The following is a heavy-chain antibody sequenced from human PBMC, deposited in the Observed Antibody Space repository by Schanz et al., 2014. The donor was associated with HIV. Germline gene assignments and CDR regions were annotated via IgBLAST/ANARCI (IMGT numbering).Heavy chain of an antibody. J-gene: IGHJ4*02. D-gene: IGHD3-22*01. Sequence: VQLVESGGGVVQPGRSLRLSCAASGFNFNNYAMTWVRQAPGKGLEWVSSISESGGRTYYADSVNGRFTISRDNSKNTLYLQMTTLRIDDTAVYYCAKTEYDSRGNSQSHFDYWGQGTLVTVSS. CDR1: GFNFNNYA. CDR3: AKTEYDSRGNSQSHFDY. V-gene: IGHV3-23*04. CDR2: ISESGGRT.